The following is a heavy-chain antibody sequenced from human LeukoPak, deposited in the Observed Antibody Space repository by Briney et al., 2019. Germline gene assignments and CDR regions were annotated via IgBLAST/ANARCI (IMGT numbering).Heavy chain of an antibody. D-gene: IGHD3-22*01. Sequence: EASVKVSCKASGYSFTSYGMNWVRQAPGQGLEWMGWINTNTGNPTYAQGFTGRFVFSLDTSVSTAYLQISSLKAEDTAVYYCARVNTYYYDSSGYPDYWGQGTLVTVSS. V-gene: IGHV7-4-1*02. CDR3: ARVNTYYYDSSGYPDY. CDR1: GYSFTSYG. CDR2: INTNTGNP. J-gene: IGHJ4*02.